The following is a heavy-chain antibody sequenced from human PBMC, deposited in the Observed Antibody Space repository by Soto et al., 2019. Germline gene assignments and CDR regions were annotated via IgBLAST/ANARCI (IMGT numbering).Heavy chain of an antibody. CDR3: SRGIAAAGTQDFDY. D-gene: IGHD6-13*01. CDR2: MNPNSGNT. CDR1: GYTFTSYD. V-gene: IGHV1-8*01. Sequence: QVQLVQSGAEVKKPGASVKVSCKASGYTFTSYDINWVRQATGQGLEWMGWMNPNSGNTGYAQKFQGSVTMTRNTSINTAYMELSSLRSEDTAVYYCSRGIAAAGTQDFDYWGQGTLVTVSS. J-gene: IGHJ4*02.